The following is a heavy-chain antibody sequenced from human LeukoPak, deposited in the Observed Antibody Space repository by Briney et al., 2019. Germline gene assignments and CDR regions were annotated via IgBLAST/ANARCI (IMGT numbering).Heavy chain of an antibody. V-gene: IGHV3-53*01. CDR2: IYSGGST. Sequence: PGGSLRLSCAASGFTVSSNYMSWVRQAPGKGLEWVSVIYSGGSTYYADSVKGRFTISRDNSKNTLYLQINTLRAEDTAIYYCAKDCGWLHFCSWGQGTLVTVSS. J-gene: IGHJ5*02. CDR1: GFTVSSNY. D-gene: IGHD5-24*01. CDR3: AKDCGWLHFCS.